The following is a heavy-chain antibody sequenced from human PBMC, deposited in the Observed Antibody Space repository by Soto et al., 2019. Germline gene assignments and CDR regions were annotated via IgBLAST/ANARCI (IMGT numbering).Heavy chain of an antibody. CDR1: GYTYTAYY. CDR2: INTKFGDT. J-gene: IGHJ6*02. CDR3: ARNMDYYYGPGSGNGHGF. V-gene: IGHV1-2*02. D-gene: IGHD3-10*01. Sequence: QVQSVQSGAEVKDPGDTVRVSCEASGYTYTAYYIHRVREAPGQGLEWMGWINTKFGDTTYAPDFQGRVSMTRDMSTSTVYMELSRLTSGDTAIYYCARNMDYYYGPGSGNGHGFWGQGTTVTVFS.